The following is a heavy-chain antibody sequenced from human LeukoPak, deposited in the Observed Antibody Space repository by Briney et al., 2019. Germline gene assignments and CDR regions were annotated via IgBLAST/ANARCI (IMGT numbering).Heavy chain of an antibody. D-gene: IGHD3-9*01. J-gene: IGHJ4*02. CDR1: GFTFSRFW. CDR3: TTDLTGRYYFDY. Sequence: GGSLRLSCAASGFTFSRFWMSWVRQAPGKGLEWVANIKQDGSEKYYVDSVKGRFTISRDNAKNSLYLQMNSLRAEDTAVFYCTTDLTGRYYFDYWGQGTLVTVSS. CDR2: IKQDGSEK. V-gene: IGHV3-7*02.